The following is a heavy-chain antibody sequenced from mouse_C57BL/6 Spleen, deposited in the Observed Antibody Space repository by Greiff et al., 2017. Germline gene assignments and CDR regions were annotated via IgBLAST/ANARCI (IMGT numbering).Heavy chain of an antibody. J-gene: IGHJ3*01. V-gene: IGHV1-15*01. CDR1: GYTFTDYE. CDR2: IDPETGGT. CDR3: TPTMPFAY. Sequence: VQLQQSGAELVRPGASVTLSCKASGYTFTDYEMHWVKQTPVHGLEWIGAIDPETGGTAYNQKFKGKAILTADKSSSTAYVELRSLTSEDSAVYYCTPTMPFAYWGQGTLVTVSA. D-gene: IGHD2-10*01.